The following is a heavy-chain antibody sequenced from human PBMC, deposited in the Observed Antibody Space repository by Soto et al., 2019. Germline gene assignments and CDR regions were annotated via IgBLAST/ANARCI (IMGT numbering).Heavy chain of an antibody. D-gene: IGHD3-10*01. CDR3: AKNRVPVT. CDR2: VDNSGGT. J-gene: IGHJ4*02. V-gene: IGHV4-59*01. Sequence: SETLSLTCTVSGGSLKNFYWSWSRQSPGKGLEWIGYVDNSGGTNYNPSLNGRATISIEMSKNQFYLRLTSVTAADTAIYYCAKNRVPVTWGQGNPVTVSS. CDR1: GGSLKNFY.